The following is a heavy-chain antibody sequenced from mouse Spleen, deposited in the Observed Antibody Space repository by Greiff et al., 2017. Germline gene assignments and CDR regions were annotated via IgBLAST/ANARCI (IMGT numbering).Heavy chain of an antibody. V-gene: IGHV5-9-3*01. CDR2: ISSGGSYT. D-gene: IGHD2-14*01. J-gene: IGHJ4*01. Sequence: EVKLVESGGGLVKPGGSLKLSCAASGFTFSSYAMSWVRQTPEKRLEWVATISSGGSYTYYPDSVKGRFTISRDNAKNTLYLQMSSLRSEDTAMYYCARHEDRSTYAMDYWGQGTSVTVSS. CDR1: GFTFSSYA. CDR3: ARHEDRSTYAMDY.